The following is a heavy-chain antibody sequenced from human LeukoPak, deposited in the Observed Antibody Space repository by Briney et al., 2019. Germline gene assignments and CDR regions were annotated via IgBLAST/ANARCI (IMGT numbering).Heavy chain of an antibody. J-gene: IGHJ4*02. CDR2: ISSSSSYI. CDR1: GFTFSSYS. Sequence: PGGSLRLSCAASGFTFSSYSMNWVRQAPGKGLEWVSSISSSSSYIYYADSVKGRFTISRDNAKNSLYLQMNSLRAEDTAVYYCASPSGSGSYYPFDYWGQGTLVTVSS. V-gene: IGHV3-21*01. D-gene: IGHD3-10*01. CDR3: ASPSGSGSYYPFDY.